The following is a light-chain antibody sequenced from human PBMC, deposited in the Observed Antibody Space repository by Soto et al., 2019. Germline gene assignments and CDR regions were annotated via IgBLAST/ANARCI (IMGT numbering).Light chain of an antibody. CDR3: QQLNSYPRT. CDR1: QSVSSY. CDR2: GAS. V-gene: IGKV3-11*01. J-gene: IGKJ1*01. Sequence: EIVLTQSPATLSLSPWERATLSCRASQSVSSYLAWYQQKPGQAPRLLIYGASNRATGIPDRFSGSGSGTDFTLTISSLQPEDFATYYCQQLNSYPRTFGQGTKVDIK.